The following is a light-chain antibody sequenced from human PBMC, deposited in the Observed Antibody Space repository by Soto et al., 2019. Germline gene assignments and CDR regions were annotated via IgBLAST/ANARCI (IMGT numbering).Light chain of an antibody. CDR2: AAF. J-gene: IGKJ4*01. Sequence: DIQMTQSPSSLSASVGDRVTITCRASIDIRNDLGCYQQKPGKAPKRLIYAAFSLQSGVPSRFSGSGSGTEVTLTISSLQPEDFATYYWLQHNTYPLTGGGGTNVDIK. CDR1: IDIRND. CDR3: LQHNTYPLT. V-gene: IGKV1-17*01.